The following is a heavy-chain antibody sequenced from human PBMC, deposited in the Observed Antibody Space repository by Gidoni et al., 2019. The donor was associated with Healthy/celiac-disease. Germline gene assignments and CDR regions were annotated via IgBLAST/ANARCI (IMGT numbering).Heavy chain of an antibody. CDR2: ISYDGSNK. D-gene: IGHD3-9*01. V-gene: IGHV3-30-3*01. CDR3: ARDAYYDILTGSRFDY. CDR1: GFTFSSYA. J-gene: IGHJ4*02. Sequence: QVQLVESGGGVVQPGRSLRLSCAASGFTFSSYAMHWVHQAPGKGLEWVAVISYDGSNKYYADSVKGRFTISRDNSKNTLYLQMNSLRAEDTAVYYCARDAYYDILTGSRFDYWGQGTLVTVSS.